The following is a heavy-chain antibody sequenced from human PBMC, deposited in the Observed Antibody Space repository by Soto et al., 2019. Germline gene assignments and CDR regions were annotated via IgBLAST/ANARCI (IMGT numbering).Heavy chain of an antibody. CDR2: IYCSGST. V-gene: IGHV4-59*12. CDR3: AREGGGYCSGGSCTSFDY. D-gene: IGHD2-15*01. CDR1: GGSISSYY. Sequence: SETLSLTCTVSGGSISSYYWSWIRQPPGKGLEWIGYIYCSGSTNYNPSLKSRVTISVDTSKNQFSLKLSSVTAADTAVYYCAREGGGYCSGGSCTSFDYWGQGTLVTVSS. J-gene: IGHJ4*02.